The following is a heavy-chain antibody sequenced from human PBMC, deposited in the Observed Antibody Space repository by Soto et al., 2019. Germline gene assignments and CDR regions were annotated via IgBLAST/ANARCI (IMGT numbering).Heavy chain of an antibody. Sequence: QLQESGPGLVMPSQTLSLTCTVSGASINNNYYYWGWIRQTPGKGREWIGYAYYSGSTDYIPSLKSRLSMSIDKSKNQFTLKLNSVTAADTATYYCARMSYFYDKWYFDLWGRGTLGTVSS. D-gene: IGHD3-22*01. V-gene: IGHV4-30-4*01. J-gene: IGHJ2*01. CDR1: GASINNNYYY. CDR3: ARMSYFYDKWYFDL. CDR2: AYYSGST.